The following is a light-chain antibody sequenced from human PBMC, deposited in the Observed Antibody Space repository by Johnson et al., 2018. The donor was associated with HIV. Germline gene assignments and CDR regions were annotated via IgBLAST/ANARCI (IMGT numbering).Light chain of an antibody. Sequence: QSVLTQPPSVSAAPGQRVTISCSGSTSNFENYYVSWYQHLPGTAPKLLIYDNNKRPSGIPDRFSGSKSGTSATLGITGLQPGDEADYYCGTWDSSLYAYVFGTRTKVTAL. J-gene: IGLJ1*01. CDR2: DNN. CDR3: GTWDSSLYAYV. CDR1: TSNFENYY. V-gene: IGLV1-51*01.